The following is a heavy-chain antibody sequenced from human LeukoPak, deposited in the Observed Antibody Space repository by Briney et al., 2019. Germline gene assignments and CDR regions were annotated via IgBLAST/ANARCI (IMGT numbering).Heavy chain of an antibody. CDR2: IRYDGSNK. Sequence: GGSLRLSCAASGFTFSSYGMHWVRQAPGKGLEWVAFIRYDGSNKYYADSVKGRFTISRDNSKNTLYLQMNSLRAEDTAVYYCAKHYGSGYYSSYYFDYWGQGTLVTVSS. CDR1: GFTFSSYG. J-gene: IGHJ4*02. D-gene: IGHD3-22*01. V-gene: IGHV3-30*02. CDR3: AKHYGSGYYSSYYFDY.